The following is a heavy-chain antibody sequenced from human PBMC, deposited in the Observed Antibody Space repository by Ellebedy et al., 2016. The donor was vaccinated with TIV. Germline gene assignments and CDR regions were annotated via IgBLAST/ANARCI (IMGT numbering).Heavy chain of an antibody. Sequence: SVKVSCKASGGTSNTYAISWVRQAPGQGLEWMGRIIPILGMTNYGEKFLGRVTITADRSTGTANMELSSLTSEDTAMYYCVRDPTVTATLADYWGQGTLVTVSS. CDR1: GGTSNTYA. D-gene: IGHD2-21*02. CDR2: IIPILGMT. J-gene: IGHJ4*02. CDR3: VRDPTVTATLADY. V-gene: IGHV1-69*04.